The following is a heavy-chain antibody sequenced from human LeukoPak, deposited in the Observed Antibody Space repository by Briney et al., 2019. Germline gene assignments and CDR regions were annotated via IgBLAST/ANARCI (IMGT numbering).Heavy chain of an antibody. CDR2: ISSSGSTI. Sequence: PGGSLRLSCAASGFTFSDYYMSWIRQAPGKGREWVSYISSSGSTIYYADSVKGRFTISRDNAKNSLYLQMNSLRAEDTAVYYCARYYYDSSGYYYFDYWGQGTLVTVSS. V-gene: IGHV3-11*01. D-gene: IGHD3-22*01. CDR1: GFTFSDYY. CDR3: ARYYYDSSGYYYFDY. J-gene: IGHJ4*02.